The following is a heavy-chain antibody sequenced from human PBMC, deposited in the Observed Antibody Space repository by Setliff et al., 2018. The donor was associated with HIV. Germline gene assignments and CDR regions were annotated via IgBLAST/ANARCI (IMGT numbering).Heavy chain of an antibody. CDR2: IKTKADGETT. CDR3: TTDLDSSGYYLRGAFDI. Sequence: GGSLRLSCGASGFSFSSYSMSWVRQAPGKGLEWVARIKTKADGETTVYAAPVTGRFTISRDDSKNTLYLQMNSLKTEDTAVYYCTTDLDSSGYYLRGAFDIWGQGTMVTVS. V-gene: IGHV3-15*01. J-gene: IGHJ3*02. D-gene: IGHD3-22*01. CDR1: GFSFSSYS.